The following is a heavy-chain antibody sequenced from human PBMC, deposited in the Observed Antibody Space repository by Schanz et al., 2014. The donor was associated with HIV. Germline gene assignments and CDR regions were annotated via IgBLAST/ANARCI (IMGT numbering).Heavy chain of an antibody. CDR1: GFTFGDYG. D-gene: IGHD3-10*01. CDR3: AQEEVPNDC. CDR2: ISDDGTNK. V-gene: IGHV3-33*03. Sequence: QVQLVESGGGVVQPGRSLRLSCAASGFTFGDYGMHWVRQAPGKGLEWVAVISDDGTNKFYGDSVKGRFTISRDNSKNTVYLQMDSLRAEDTAVYFCAQEEVPNDCWGQGTLVTVSS. J-gene: IGHJ4*02.